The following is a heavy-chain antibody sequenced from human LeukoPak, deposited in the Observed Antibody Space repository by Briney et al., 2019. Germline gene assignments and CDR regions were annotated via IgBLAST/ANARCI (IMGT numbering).Heavy chain of an antibody. J-gene: IGHJ4*02. CDR3: ARDRFEQQRGFDY. V-gene: IGHV3-7*01. D-gene: IGHD6-13*01. CDR1: GFTFSSYW. CDR2: IKQDGSEK. Sequence: GGSLRLSCAASGFTFSSYWMSWVRQAPGKGLEWVANIKQDGSEKQYVDSLKGRVTISRDNAKNSLYLEMNSLRAEDTAVYYCARDRFEQQRGFDYWGQGTLVTVSS.